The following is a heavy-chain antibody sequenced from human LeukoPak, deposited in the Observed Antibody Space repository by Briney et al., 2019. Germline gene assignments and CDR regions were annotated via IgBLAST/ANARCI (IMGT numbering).Heavy chain of an antibody. D-gene: IGHD3-22*01. V-gene: IGHV1-18*01. CDR3: ARDRPAYYYDSSGYYSGDAFDI. J-gene: IGHJ3*02. CDR2: ISAYNGNT. CDR1: GYTFTSYG. Sequence: EASVKVPCKASGYTFTSYGISWVRQAPGQGLEWMGWISAYNGNTNYAQKLQGRVTMTTDTSTGTAYMELRSPRSDDTAVYYCARDRPAYYYDSSGYYSGDAFDIWGQGTMVTVSS.